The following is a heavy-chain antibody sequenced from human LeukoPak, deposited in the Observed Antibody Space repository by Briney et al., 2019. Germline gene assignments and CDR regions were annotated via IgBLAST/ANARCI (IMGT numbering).Heavy chain of an antibody. CDR3: ARDQSPMIVGTFDI. CDR2: IYYSGST. V-gene: IGHV4-59*01. CDR1: GGSLSSYY. J-gene: IGHJ3*02. Sequence: SETLSLTCNVSGGSLSSYYWSWIRQPPGKGLEWIGYIYYSGSTNYNPSLKSRVTISVDTSKNQFSLKLSSVTAADTAVYYCARDQSPMIVGTFDIWGQGTMVTVSS. D-gene: IGHD3-22*01.